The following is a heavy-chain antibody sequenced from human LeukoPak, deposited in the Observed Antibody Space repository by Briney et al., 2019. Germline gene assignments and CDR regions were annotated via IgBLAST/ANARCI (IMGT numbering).Heavy chain of an antibody. D-gene: IGHD6-19*01. J-gene: IGHJ4*02. Sequence: GGSLRLSCAASGFTFSSYAMSWVRQAPGKGLEWVSVISGSGGSTYYADSVKGRFTISRDNSKNTLYLQMNSLRAEDTAVYYCARFDLHSSGWSWYYFDYWGQGTLVTVSS. V-gene: IGHV3-23*01. CDR2: ISGSGGST. CDR1: GFTFSSYA. CDR3: ARFDLHSSGWSWYYFDY.